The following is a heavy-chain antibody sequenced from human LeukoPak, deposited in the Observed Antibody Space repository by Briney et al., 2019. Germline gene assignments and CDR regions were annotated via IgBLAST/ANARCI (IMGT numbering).Heavy chain of an antibody. Sequence: ASVKVSCKASGYSFTDKYMHWVRQAPGQGPEWMGRINPKSGGTNYAQKFQGRVTMTTDTSISTAYLQWSSLKASDTAMYYCARQAGYSSGWYGGYYYYYMDVWGKGTTVTVSS. CDR2: INPKSGGT. J-gene: IGHJ6*03. D-gene: IGHD6-19*01. CDR3: ARQAGYSSGWYGGYYYYYMDV. CDR1: GYSFTDKY. V-gene: IGHV1-2*02.